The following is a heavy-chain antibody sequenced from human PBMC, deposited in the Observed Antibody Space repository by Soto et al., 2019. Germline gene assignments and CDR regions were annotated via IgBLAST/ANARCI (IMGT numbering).Heavy chain of an antibody. V-gene: IGHV1-46*01. Sequence: ASVKVSCKASGYTFTSYYMHWVRQAPGQGLEWMGIINPSGGSTSYAQKFQGRVTMTRDTSTSTVYMELSSLRSEDTAVYYCARALRSGGPNDAFDIWGQGTMVTVSS. CDR3: ARALRSGGPNDAFDI. J-gene: IGHJ3*02. D-gene: IGHD2-15*01. CDR1: GYTFTSYY. CDR2: INPSGGST.